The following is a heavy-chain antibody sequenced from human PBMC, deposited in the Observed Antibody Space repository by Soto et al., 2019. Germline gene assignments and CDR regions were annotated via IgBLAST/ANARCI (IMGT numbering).Heavy chain of an antibody. D-gene: IGHD2-15*01. CDR1: GYTFASYG. CDR2: ISGYNGDT. V-gene: IGHV1-18*01. J-gene: IGHJ4*02. CDR3: ARGGRVVSLYLDY. Sequence: QVQLVQSGAEVKKAGASVKVSCKASGYTFASYGISWVRQAPGQGLEWMGWISGYNGDTNYAQKLQDRVTMTTDTSTSTDYIDARSLRAADKAVYYYARGGRVVSLYLDYWGQGTLVTASS.